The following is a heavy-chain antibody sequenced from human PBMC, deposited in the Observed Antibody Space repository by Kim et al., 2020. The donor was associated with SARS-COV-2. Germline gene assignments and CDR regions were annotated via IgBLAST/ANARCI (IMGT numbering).Heavy chain of an antibody. Sequence: SETLSLTCTVSGGSISSSSYYWGWNRQPPGKGLEWIGCFYYSASSYYNPSRNSRVTIAVDTTENQFSLKVSSVTAADSAVYYCARLQDSSSSIFYYGRDVGGQEPTDPVSS. D-gene: IGHD6-6*01. CDR3: ARLQDSSSSIFYYGRDV. CDR2: FYYSASS. J-gene: IGHJ6*02. V-gene: IGHV4-39*01. CDR1: GGSISSSSYY.